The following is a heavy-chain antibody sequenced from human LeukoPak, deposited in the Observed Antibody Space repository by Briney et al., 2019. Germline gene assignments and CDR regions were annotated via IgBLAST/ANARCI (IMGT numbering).Heavy chain of an antibody. Sequence: SVKVSCKASGGTFSSYAISWVRQAPGQGLEWMGGIIPIFGTANYAQKFQGRVTITADESTSTAYMELRSLISDDTAVYYCARAQSSRWPPAPIDYWGQGTLVTVSS. J-gene: IGHJ4*02. D-gene: IGHD6-13*01. V-gene: IGHV1-69*13. CDR1: GGTFSSYA. CDR2: IIPIFGTA. CDR3: ARAQSSRWPPAPIDY.